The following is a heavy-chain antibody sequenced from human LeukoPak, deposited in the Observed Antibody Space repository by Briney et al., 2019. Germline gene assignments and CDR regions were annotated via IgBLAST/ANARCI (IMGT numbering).Heavy chain of an antibody. CDR2: IYYSGST. Sequence: SETLSLTCTVSGGSISSSSYYWGWIRQPPGKGLEWIGSIYYSGSTYYNPSLKSRVTISVDTSKNQFSLKLSSVTAADTAVYHCARDRRSYSLLDYFDYWGQGTLVTVSS. J-gene: IGHJ4*02. V-gene: IGHV4-39*07. CDR1: GGSISSSSYY. D-gene: IGHD1-26*01. CDR3: ARDRRSYSLLDYFDY.